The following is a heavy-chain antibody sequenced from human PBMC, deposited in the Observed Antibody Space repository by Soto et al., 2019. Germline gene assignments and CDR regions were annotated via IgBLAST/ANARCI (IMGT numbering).Heavy chain of an antibody. J-gene: IGHJ6*02. D-gene: IGHD5-18*01. CDR1: GYTFTSYY. V-gene: IGHV1-46*01. CDR2: FNPTGDTA. Sequence: ASVKVSCKASGYTFTSYYIHWVRQAPGQGLEWMGIFNPTGDTASYAQKLQGRVTMTRDTSTGTAYMELGSLRSEDTAVYYCARGGRIVDAGIGYYYYHAMDVWGQGTTVTVSS. CDR3: ARGGRIVDAGIGYYYYHAMDV.